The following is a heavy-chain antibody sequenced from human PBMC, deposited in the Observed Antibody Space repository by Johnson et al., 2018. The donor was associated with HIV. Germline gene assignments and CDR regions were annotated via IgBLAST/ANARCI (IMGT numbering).Heavy chain of an antibody. CDR3: AKDLGGAHSSPRAFDI. J-gene: IGHJ3*02. V-gene: IGHV3-30*02. CDR1: GFTFSSFG. Sequence: QMQLVESGGGVVQPGGSLRLYCTASGFTFSSFGMHWVRQAPGKGLEWVAFIRYDTSNKYYADSVKGRFTISRDNSKNTLYLQMNSLRAEDTAVYYCAKDLGGAHSSPRAFDIWGQGTMVTVSS. CDR2: IRYDTSNK. D-gene: IGHD6-13*01.